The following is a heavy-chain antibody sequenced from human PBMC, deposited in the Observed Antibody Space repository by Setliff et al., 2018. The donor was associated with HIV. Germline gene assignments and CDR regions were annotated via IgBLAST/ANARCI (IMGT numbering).Heavy chain of an antibody. CDR3: VTMTTVIHWYFDL. D-gene: IGHD4-17*01. Sequence: PSETLSLTCTVSGGSISSGDYYWSWIRQRPGKGLEWIGYIYYSGSTYYHPSLKSRVTISVDTSKNQFSLKLSSVTAADTAVYYCVTMTTVIHWYFDLWGRGTLVT. CDR2: IYYSGST. J-gene: IGHJ2*01. V-gene: IGHV4-30-4*08. CDR1: GGSISSGDYY.